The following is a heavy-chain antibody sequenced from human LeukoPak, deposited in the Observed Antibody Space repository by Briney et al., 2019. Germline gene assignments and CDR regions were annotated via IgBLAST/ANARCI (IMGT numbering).Heavy chain of an antibody. CDR1: GYTFTSYG. Sequence: GASVKVSCKASGYTFTSYGISWVRQAPGQGLEWRGWISAYNGNTNYAQKLQGRVTMTTDTSTSTAYMELRSLRSDDTAVYYCARAPRGEGYCSREGCFDPWGQGTLVTVSS. J-gene: IGHJ5*02. CDR2: ISAYNGNT. D-gene: IGHD2-15*01. V-gene: IGHV1-18*04. CDR3: ARAPRGEGYCSREGCFDP.